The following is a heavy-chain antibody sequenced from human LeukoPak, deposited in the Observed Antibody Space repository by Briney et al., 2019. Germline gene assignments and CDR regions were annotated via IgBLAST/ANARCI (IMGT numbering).Heavy chain of an antibody. J-gene: IGHJ4*02. CDR3: AKDLWYAAYYFDF. D-gene: IGHD3-10*01. CDR1: GFTFNDYA. V-gene: IGHV3-9*01. CDR2: ISWNSGNI. Sequence: SLRLSCTASGFTFNDYAMHWVRQAPGKGLDWFSGISWNSGNIVYADSVKGRFTISRDNAKNSLYLQMNSLRTEDTALYYCAKDLWYAAYYFDFWGQGTLVTVSS.